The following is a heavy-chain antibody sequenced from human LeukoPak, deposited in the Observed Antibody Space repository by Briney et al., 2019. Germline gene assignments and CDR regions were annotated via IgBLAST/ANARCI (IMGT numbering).Heavy chain of an antibody. J-gene: IGHJ4*02. CDR3: VRGGGSFDS. CDR2: IVGGGGTT. Sequence: GGSLRLSCAASGFTFSGYAMSWVRQAPGKGLEWVSAIVGGGGTTFYADSVKGRFTISRDNAKNTLYLQMNSLRAEDTAVYYCVRGGGSFDSWGQGTLVTVSS. CDR1: GFTFSGYA. V-gene: IGHV3-23*01. D-gene: IGHD3-10*01.